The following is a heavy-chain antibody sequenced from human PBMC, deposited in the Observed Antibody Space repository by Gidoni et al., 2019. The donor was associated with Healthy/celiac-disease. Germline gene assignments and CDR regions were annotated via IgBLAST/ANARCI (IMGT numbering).Heavy chain of an antibody. CDR3: ARGGRWLHPKDAFDI. D-gene: IGHD5-12*01. Sequence: QVQLQQWRSGLFKPSETLSLTCAVYGGSFRGYYWSWIRQPPGKGLEWIGETNHSGSTNYNPSLKSRVTISVDTSKNQFSLKLSSVTAADTAVYYCARGGRWLHPKDAFDIWGQGTMVTVSS. V-gene: IGHV4-34*01. CDR1: GGSFRGYY. J-gene: IGHJ3*02. CDR2: TNHSGST.